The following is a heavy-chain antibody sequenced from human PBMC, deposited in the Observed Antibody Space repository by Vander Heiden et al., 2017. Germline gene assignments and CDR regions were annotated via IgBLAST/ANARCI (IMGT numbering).Heavy chain of an antibody. CDR1: GFTFSSYV. D-gene: IGHD6-19*01. Sequence: EVQLLESGGGLVQPGGSLRLSCVASGFTFSSYVMNGVRQAPGKGLEWVSHISASSGTIHYADSVKGRFTISRDNSKNTLYLQMNSLRSEDSAVYYCAKRRGSTGWSNFDYWGHGTLVTVSS. CDR3: AKRRGSTGWSNFDY. CDR2: ISASSGTI. V-gene: IGHV3-23*01. J-gene: IGHJ4*01.